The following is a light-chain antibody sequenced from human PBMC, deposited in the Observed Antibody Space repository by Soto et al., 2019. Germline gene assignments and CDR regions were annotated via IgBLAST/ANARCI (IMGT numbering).Light chain of an antibody. CDR1: QSVSSY. J-gene: IGKJ2*01. CDR2: DAS. CDR3: QQRSNWPLMYT. Sequence: EIVLTQSPATLSLSPGERATLSCRASQSVSSYLAWYQQKPGQAPRLLIYDASNRATGIPARFSGSGSGTDVKLTISSLEPEDFAVYYCQQRSNWPLMYTFGQGTKLEIK. V-gene: IGKV3-11*01.